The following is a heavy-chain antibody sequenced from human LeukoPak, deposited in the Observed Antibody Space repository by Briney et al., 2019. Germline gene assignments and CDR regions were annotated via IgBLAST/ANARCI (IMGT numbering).Heavy chain of an antibody. J-gene: IGHJ4*02. V-gene: IGHV1-69*04. CDR3: ARTVVTAVFDY. CDR2: IIPILGIA. D-gene: IGHD2-21*02. CDR1: GGTFSSYA. Sequence: GASVKVSCKASGGTFSSYAISWVRHAPGQGLEWMGRIIPILGIANYAQKFQGRVTITADKSTSTAYMELSSLRSEDTAVYYCARTVVTAVFDYWGQGTLVTVSS.